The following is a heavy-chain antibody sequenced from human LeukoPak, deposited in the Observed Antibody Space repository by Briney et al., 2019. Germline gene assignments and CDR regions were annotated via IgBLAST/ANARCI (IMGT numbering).Heavy chain of an antibody. Sequence: GASVKVSCKASGGTFSSYAISWVRQAPGQGLEWMGRIIPILGIANYAQKFQGRVTITADKSTSTAYMELSSLGSEDTAVYYCARDGVNSGSYYDAFDIWGQGTMVTVSS. CDR1: GGTFSSYA. CDR3: ARDGVNSGSYYDAFDI. J-gene: IGHJ3*02. V-gene: IGHV1-69*04. D-gene: IGHD1-26*01. CDR2: IIPILGIA.